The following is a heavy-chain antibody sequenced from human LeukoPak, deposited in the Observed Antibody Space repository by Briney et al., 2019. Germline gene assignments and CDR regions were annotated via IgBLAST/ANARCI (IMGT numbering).Heavy chain of an antibody. D-gene: IGHD3-10*01. V-gene: IGHV3-48*01. CDR3: ARDRGGGDFDY. Sequence: GGSLRLSCAASGFTFSSYSMNWVRQAPGKGLEWVSYISSSSSTIYYADSVKGRFTISRDNAKNSLYLQMNSLRPEDTAVYYCARDRGGGDFDYWGQGTLVTVSS. J-gene: IGHJ4*02. CDR1: GFTFSSYS. CDR2: ISSSSSTI.